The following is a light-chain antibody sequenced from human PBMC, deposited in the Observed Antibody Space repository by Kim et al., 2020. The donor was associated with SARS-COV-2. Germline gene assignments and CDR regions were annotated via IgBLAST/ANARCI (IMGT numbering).Light chain of an antibody. Sequence: ASAGDSVTFTCRARQIIADLLAWYQRKPGKAPKLLTYEASNLESGVPSRFSGSASGTEFTLTISSRQPDDFATYDCQQYQSYPYTFGQGTKLEI. CDR3: QQYQSYPYT. V-gene: IGKV1-5*03. CDR2: EAS. J-gene: IGKJ2*01. CDR1: QIIADL.